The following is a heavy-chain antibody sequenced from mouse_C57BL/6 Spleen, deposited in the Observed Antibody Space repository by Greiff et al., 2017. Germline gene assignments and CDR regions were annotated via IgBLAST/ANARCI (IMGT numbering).Heavy chain of an antibody. D-gene: IGHD1-1*01. CDR1: GYTFTSYT. CDR3: ARELLRLFDY. J-gene: IGHJ2*01. CDR2: INPSSGYT. V-gene: IGHV1-4*01. Sequence: QVQLQQSGAELARPGASVKMSCKASGYTFTSYTMHWVKQRPGQGLEWIGYINPSSGYTKYNQKFKDKATLTADKSSSTAYMQLSSLTSEDSAVYYCARELLRLFDYWGQGTTLTVSS.